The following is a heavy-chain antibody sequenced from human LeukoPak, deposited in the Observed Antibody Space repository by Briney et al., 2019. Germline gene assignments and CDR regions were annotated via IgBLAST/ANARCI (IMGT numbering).Heavy chain of an antibody. CDR2: IYYSGRT. CDR3: ARSWAPGYCSSTTCYNFDY. D-gene: IGHD2-2*02. Sequence: SETLSLTCTVSGGSVSTSHYYWGWIRQPPGKGLEWIGYIYYSGRTYYNPSLKSRVTISVDTSKNEYSLKLSSVTAADTAVYYCARSWAPGYCSSTTCYNFDYWGQGTLVTVSS. J-gene: IGHJ4*02. CDR1: GGSVSTSHYY. V-gene: IGHV4-39*01.